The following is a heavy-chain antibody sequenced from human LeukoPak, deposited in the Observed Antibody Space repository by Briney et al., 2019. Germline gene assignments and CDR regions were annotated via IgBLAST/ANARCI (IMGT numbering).Heavy chain of an antibody. CDR2: IHHSGGT. J-gene: IGHJ5*02. CDR3: ARERGYCSGGSCNWFDP. V-gene: IGHV4-38-2*02. D-gene: IGHD2-15*01. Sequence: PSETLPLTCTVSGYSISSGYYWGWIRQPPGKGLEWIESIHHSGGTYYNPSLKSRVTITVDTSKNQFSLKLSSVTAADTAVYYCARERGYCSGGSCNWFDPWGQGTLVTVPS. CDR1: GYSISSGYY.